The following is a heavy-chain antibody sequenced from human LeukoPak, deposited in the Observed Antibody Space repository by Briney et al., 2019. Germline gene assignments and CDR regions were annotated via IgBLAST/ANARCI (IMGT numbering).Heavy chain of an antibody. CDR3: ARGDGIAAANDY. CDR2: ISPSGGST. D-gene: IGHD6-13*01. J-gene: IGHJ4*02. CDR1: GYTFTSYY. V-gene: IGHV1-46*01. Sequence: ASVKVSCKASGYTFTSYYMHWVRQAPGQGPEWMGVISPSGGSTTYAQKFQGRVTLTRDMSTSTDYLELSSLRSEDMAVYYCARGDGIAAANDYWGQGTLVTVSS.